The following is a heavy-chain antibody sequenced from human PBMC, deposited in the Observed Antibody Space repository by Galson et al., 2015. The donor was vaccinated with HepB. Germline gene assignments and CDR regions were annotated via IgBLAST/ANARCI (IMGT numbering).Heavy chain of an antibody. CDR2: IIPIFGTA. J-gene: IGHJ4*02. D-gene: IGHD6-19*01. Sequence: SVKVSCKASGGTFSSYAISWVRQAPGQGLEWMGGIIPIFGTANYAQKFQGRVTITADESTSTAYMELSSLRSEDTAVYHCASRYSSGWLVRPDFDYWGQGTLVTVSS. CDR3: ASRYSSGWLVRPDFDY. CDR1: GGTFSSYA. V-gene: IGHV1-69*13.